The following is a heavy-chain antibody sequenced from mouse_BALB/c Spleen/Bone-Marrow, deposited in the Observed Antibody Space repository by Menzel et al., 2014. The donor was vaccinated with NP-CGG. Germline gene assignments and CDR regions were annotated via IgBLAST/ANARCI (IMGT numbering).Heavy chain of an antibody. Sequence: VQLKESGPDLVKPGASVKISCKASGYSFSGYYMHRVKQSHGKSLEWIGRVHPNDGGTSYNQKFKGKAILNVDMSSSTAYMEVRSLTSEDSAVYYCARYGSYVGGTMDYWGQGTSVTVSS. CDR1: GYSFSGYY. CDR3: ARYGSYVGGTMDY. D-gene: IGHD1-1*02. CDR2: VHPNDGGT. J-gene: IGHJ4*01. V-gene: IGHV1-26*01.